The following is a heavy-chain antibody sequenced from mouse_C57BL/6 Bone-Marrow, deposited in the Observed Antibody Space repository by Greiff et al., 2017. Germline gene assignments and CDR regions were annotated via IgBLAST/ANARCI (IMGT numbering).Heavy chain of an antibody. CDR3: ARRITTVVEYFDV. V-gene: IGHV1-7*01. J-gene: IGHJ1*03. CDR1: GYTFTSYW. CDR2: INPSSGYT. Sequence: QVQLQQSGAELAKPGASVKLSCKASGYTFTSYWMHWVKQRPGQGLEWIGYINPSSGYTKYNQKFKDKATLTADKSSSTAYMQLSSLTYEDSAVYVCARRITTVVEYFDVWGTGITVTVSS. D-gene: IGHD1-1*01.